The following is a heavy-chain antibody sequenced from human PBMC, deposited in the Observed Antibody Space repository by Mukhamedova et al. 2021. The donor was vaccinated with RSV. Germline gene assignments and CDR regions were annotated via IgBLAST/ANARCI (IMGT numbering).Heavy chain of an antibody. CDR3: ARVSSGFGDANYYYGMDV. Sequence: QDGSEKNYVDSVKGRFTIFRDNAKNSLYLQMNSLRAEDTAVYYCARVSSGFGDANYYYGMDVWGQGTTVTVSS. V-gene: IGHV3-7*03. CDR2: QDGSEK. D-gene: IGHD3-10*01. J-gene: IGHJ6*02.